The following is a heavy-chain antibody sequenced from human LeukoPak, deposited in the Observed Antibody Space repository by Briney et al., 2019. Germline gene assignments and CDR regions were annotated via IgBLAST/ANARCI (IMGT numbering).Heavy chain of an antibody. D-gene: IGHD5-12*01. Sequence: SETLSLTCAAYGGSFSGYYWSWIRQPPGKGLEWIGEINHSGSTNYNPSLKSRATISVDTSKNQFSLKLSSVTAADTAVYYCARGSWRASLSRRSGYDPVGFDYWGQGTLVTVSS. CDR1: GGSFSGYY. J-gene: IGHJ4*02. CDR2: INHSGST. V-gene: IGHV4-34*01. CDR3: ARGSWRASLSRRSGYDPVGFDY.